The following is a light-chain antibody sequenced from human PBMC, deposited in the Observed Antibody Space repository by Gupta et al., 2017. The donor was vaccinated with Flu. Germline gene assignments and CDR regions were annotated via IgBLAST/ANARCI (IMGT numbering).Light chain of an antibody. CDR2: NDN. V-gene: IGLV1-44*01. Sequence: SNNGNNVGIRLQDPPRTGPRLLIYNDNQRPSGVPDRVAGSKSGTSASLAIGGLQSEDEADYYCAAGDDSLTALSADGSLTGLWVFGGGTKLSVL. J-gene: IGLJ3*02. CDR3: AAGDDSLTALSADGSLTGLWV. CDR1: SNNGNNV.